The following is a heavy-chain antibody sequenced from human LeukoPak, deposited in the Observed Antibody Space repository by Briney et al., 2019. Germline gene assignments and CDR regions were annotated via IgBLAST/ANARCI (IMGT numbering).Heavy chain of an antibody. CDR1: GYTFISHG. Sequence: ASVKVSCKASGYTFISHGITWVRQAPRQGLEWMGWINPYNGNTKYPQNLQGRITLTTDTSTNTAYMALRSLRSDDTAVYYCARFQLIEKNWFDPWGQGTLVTVSS. CDR2: INPYNGNT. J-gene: IGHJ5*02. CDR3: ARFQLIEKNWFDP. V-gene: IGHV1-18*01. D-gene: IGHD2-2*01.